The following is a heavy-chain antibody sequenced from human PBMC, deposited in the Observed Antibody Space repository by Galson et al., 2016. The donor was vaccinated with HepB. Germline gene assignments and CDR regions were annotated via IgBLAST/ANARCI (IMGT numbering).Heavy chain of an antibody. V-gene: IGHV3-23*01. CDR3: ARTNSGSFPWLDP. D-gene: IGHD1-26*01. CDR2: ITVSTVIT. CDR1: GFTFTPYA. J-gene: IGHJ5*02. Sequence: SLRLSCAASGFTFTPYAMVWVRQAPGKGLEWVSGITVSTVITHYADSVKGRFTISRVNSRNTLYLQMNSLRAEETAVYYCARTNSGSFPWLDPWGQGALVTVSS.